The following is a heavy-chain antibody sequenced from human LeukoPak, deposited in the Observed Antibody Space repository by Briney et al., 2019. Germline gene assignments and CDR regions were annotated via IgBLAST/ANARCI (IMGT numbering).Heavy chain of an antibody. J-gene: IGHJ4*02. CDR1: GYSISSGYY. CDR3: ACQVLRYFDWYDY. D-gene: IGHD3-9*01. V-gene: IGHV4-38-2*01. Sequence: SETLSLTCAVSGYSISSGYYWGWTRQPPGKGLEWIGSIYHSGSTYYNPSLKSRVTISVDTSKNQFSLKLSSVTAADTAVYYCACQVLRYFDWYDYWGQGTLVTVSS. CDR2: IYHSGST.